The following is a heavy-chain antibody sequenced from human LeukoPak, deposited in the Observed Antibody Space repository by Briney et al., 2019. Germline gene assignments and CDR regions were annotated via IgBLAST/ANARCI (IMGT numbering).Heavy chain of an antibody. CDR1: GDSVSSNSAA. CDR2: TYYRSKWYN. Sequence: SQTLSLTCAISGDSVSSNSAAWNWIRQSPSRGLEWLGRTYYRSKWYNNYAVSVKSRITINPDTSKNQFSLQLNSVTPEDTAVYYWGREGEYSSSFAPFDYWGQGTLVTVSS. J-gene: IGHJ4*02. V-gene: IGHV6-1*01. CDR3: GREGEYSSSFAPFDY. D-gene: IGHD6-13*01.